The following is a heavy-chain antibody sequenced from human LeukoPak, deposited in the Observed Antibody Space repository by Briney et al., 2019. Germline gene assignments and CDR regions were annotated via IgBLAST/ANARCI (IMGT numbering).Heavy chain of an antibody. J-gene: IGHJ4*02. CDR3: ARDLATVMDY. CDR1: GFTFSSYS. V-gene: IGHV3-48*01. CDR2: ISSSSSTI. D-gene: IGHD4-11*01. Sequence: GGSLRLSCAASGFTFSSYSMNWVRQAPGKGLEWVSYISSSSSTIYYADSVKGRFTISRDNAKNSLYLQMNSLRAEDTAVYYCARDLATVMDYWGQGTLVTVSS.